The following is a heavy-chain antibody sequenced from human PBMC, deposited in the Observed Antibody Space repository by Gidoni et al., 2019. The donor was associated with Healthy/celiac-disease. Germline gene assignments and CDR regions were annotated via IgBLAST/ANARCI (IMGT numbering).Heavy chain of an antibody. CDR1: GFTFSNAW. V-gene: IGHV3-15*07. Sequence: GGALVKPGGSLRLSCAASGFTFSNAWMNWVRQAPGKGLEWVGRIKSKTDGGTTDYAAPVKGRFTISSENSKNTLYLKMNSLKTEATALYYCTTAPAIKAGPADNWFDPWGQGTLVTVSS. CDR2: IKSKTDGGTT. CDR3: TTAPAIKAGPADNWFDP. D-gene: IGHD2-15*01. J-gene: IGHJ5*02.